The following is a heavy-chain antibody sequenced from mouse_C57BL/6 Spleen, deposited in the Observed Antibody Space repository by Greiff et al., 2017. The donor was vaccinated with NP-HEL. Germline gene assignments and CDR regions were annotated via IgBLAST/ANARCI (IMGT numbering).Heavy chain of an antibody. CDR2: ISSGSSTI. Sequence: EVKLMESGGGLVKPGGSLKLSCAASGFTFSDYGMHWVRQAPEKGLEWVAYISSGSSTIYYADTVKGRFTISRDNAKNTLFLQMTSLRSEDTAMYYCARGAIYYYGSSPYFDVWGTGTTVTVSS. CDR1: GFTFSDYG. V-gene: IGHV5-17*01. D-gene: IGHD1-1*01. J-gene: IGHJ1*03. CDR3: ARGAIYYYGSSPYFDV.